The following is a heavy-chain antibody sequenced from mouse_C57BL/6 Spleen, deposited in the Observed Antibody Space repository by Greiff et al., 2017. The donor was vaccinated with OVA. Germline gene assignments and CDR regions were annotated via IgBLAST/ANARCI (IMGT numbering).Heavy chain of an antibody. Sequence: EVKLMESGPGLVKPSQSLSLTCSVTGYSITSGYYWNWIRQFPGNKLEWMGYISYDGSNNYNPSLKNRISITRDTSKNQFFLKLNSVTTEDTATYYCASDLAMDYWGQGTSVTVSS. V-gene: IGHV3-6*01. CDR2: ISYDGSN. CDR3: ASDLAMDY. CDR1: GYSITSGYY. J-gene: IGHJ4*01.